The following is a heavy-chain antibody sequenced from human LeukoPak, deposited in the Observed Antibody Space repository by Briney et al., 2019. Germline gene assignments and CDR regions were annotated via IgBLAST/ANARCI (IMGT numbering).Heavy chain of an antibody. CDR3: SKDLTSDFGGDFDP. CDR2: IRFDGSHK. Sequence: GGSLRLSCAASGFTFSNHGMHWVRQAPGKGLEWVALIRFDGSHKYYADSVKGRFTISRDNSKSTVYLQMNSLRAEDTAVYYCSKDLTSDFGGDFDPWGQGTLVTVSP. D-gene: IGHD3-10*01. J-gene: IGHJ5*02. V-gene: IGHV3-30*02. CDR1: GFTFSNHG.